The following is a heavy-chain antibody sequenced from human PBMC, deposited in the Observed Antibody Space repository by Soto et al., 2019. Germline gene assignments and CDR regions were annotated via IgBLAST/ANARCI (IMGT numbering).Heavy chain of an antibody. CDR3: ASHPTYSGRFDY. V-gene: IGHV3-23*01. J-gene: IGHJ4*02. CDR2: ISGSGGST. CDR1: GFTFSSYA. D-gene: IGHD1-26*01. Sequence: PEGSLRLSCAASGFTFSSYAMSWVRQAPGKGLEWVSAISGSGGSTYYADSVKGRFTISRDNSKNKLYLQMNSLRAEDTAVYYCASHPTYSGRFDYWGQGTLVTVSS.